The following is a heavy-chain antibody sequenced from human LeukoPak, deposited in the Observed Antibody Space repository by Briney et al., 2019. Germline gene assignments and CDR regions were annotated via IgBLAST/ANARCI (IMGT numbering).Heavy chain of an antibody. V-gene: IGHV4-34*01. CDR2: MCYSGST. CDR3: WAIGTTIKLDY. Sequence: SETLSLTRAVYGGSFSGYYWSWIRQPPGKGLEWIGAMCYSGSTYYNPSLKSRVTISVDSSKNQFSLKLSSVTAADTAVYYCWAIGTTIKLDYWGQGTLVTVAS. D-gene: IGHD5-24*01. CDR1: GGSFSGYY. J-gene: IGHJ4*02.